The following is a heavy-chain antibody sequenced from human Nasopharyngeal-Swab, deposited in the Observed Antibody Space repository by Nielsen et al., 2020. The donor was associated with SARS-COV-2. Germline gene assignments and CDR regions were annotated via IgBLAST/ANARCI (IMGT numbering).Heavy chain of an antibody. Sequence: GGSLRLFCAASGFTFSSYGMHWVRQAPGKGLEWVAVISYDGSNKYYADSVKGRFTISRDNSKNTLYLQMNSLRAEDTAVYYCAKGHGGYYDAFDIWGQGTMVTVSS. CDR2: ISYDGSNK. CDR3: AKGHGGYYDAFDI. CDR1: GFTFSSYG. D-gene: IGHD3-22*01. V-gene: IGHV3-30*18. J-gene: IGHJ3*02.